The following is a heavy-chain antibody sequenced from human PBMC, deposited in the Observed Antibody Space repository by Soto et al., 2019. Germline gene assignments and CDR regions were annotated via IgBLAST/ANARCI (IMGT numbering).Heavy chain of an antibody. V-gene: IGHV4-59*01. Sequence: SETLSLTCTVSCGSISNYYWNWIRQSPGKGLEWIGYIYSSGSTHYNPSLQNRVTISIDTSKNQVSLKVNSVTAADTAVYYCARSDGRYWGQGTLVTVSS. CDR1: CGSISNYY. J-gene: IGHJ4*02. CDR3: ARSDGRY. CDR2: IYSSGST.